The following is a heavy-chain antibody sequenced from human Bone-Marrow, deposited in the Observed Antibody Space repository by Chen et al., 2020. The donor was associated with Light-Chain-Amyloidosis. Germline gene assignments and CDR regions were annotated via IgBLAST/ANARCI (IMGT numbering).Heavy chain of an antibody. CDR1: GYNFTSYD. V-gene: IGHV1-8*01. J-gene: IGHJ4*02. Sequence: QMQMVQSGTEVKKTGATVKVACKASGYNFTSYDINWVRQATGQGLEWMGWMNPNSGNTGYAQKFQGRVTMTRNTSISTAYMELSSLRSVVTAVYYCASADVDSSGYYYYYWGQGTLVTVSS. CDR2: MNPNSGNT. D-gene: IGHD3-22*01. CDR3: ASADVDSSGYYYYY.